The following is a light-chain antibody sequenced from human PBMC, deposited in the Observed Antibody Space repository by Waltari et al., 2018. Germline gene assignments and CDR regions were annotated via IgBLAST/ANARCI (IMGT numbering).Light chain of an antibody. CDR1: STNVGAYNY. Sequence: QSALTQPPSASGSPGQSITISCTGTSTNVGAYNYVSWYQQHPGKAPKLIIYEVSKRPSVVPDRFSGSKSGNTASLTISGLQAEDEADYHGSAYGGSKLFAGGTKLTVL. CDR2: EVS. J-gene: IGLJ3*02. V-gene: IGLV2-8*01. CDR3: SAYGGSKL.